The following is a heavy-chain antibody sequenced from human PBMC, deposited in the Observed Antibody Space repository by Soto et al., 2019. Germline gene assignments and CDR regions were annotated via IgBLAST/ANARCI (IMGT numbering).Heavy chain of an antibody. Sequence: QVPVVQSGAEVKKPGASVKVSCKASGYTFTSYDISWVRQAPGQGLEWMGWISAYNGNTNYAQKLQGRVTMTTDTSTSTADMELRSLRSDDTAVYYCASIAAAGAYNWFDPWGQGTLVTVSS. V-gene: IGHV1-18*01. CDR1: GYTFTSYD. CDR2: ISAYNGNT. D-gene: IGHD6-13*01. CDR3: ASIAAAGAYNWFDP. J-gene: IGHJ5*02.